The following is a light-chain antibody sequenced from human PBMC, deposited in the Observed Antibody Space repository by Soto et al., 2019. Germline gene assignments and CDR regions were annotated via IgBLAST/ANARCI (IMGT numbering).Light chain of an antibody. J-gene: IGKJ2*01. CDR2: DAS. Sequence: EIVLTQSPATLSLSPGERATLSCRASQSVSSYLAWYQQKPGQAPRLLIYDASNRATGIPARFSGSGSGTDFTITISSLEPEDFTVYYWQQRSNWPQYTFGQGTKLEIK. V-gene: IGKV3-11*01. CDR3: QQRSNWPQYT. CDR1: QSVSSY.